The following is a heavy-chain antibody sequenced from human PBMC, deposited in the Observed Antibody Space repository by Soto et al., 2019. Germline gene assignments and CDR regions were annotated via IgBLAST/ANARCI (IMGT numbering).Heavy chain of an antibody. J-gene: IGHJ6*03. CDR3: GKKPGSRGYRAPVYYYTYMDV. D-gene: IGHD5-12*01. CDR2: INHSGST. V-gene: IGHV4-34*01. Sequence: SETLSLTCAVYGGSFSGYYWSWIRQPPGKGLEWIGEINHSGSTNYNPSLKSRITISVDTSKNQFSLKLSSVTAADTAVYYCGKKPGSRGYRAPVYYYTYMDVGGKGTTVTVPS. CDR1: GGSFSGYY.